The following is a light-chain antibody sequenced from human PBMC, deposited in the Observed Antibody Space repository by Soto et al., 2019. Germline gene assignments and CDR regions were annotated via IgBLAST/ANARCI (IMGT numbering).Light chain of an antibody. CDR1: NSDVGTYNY. CDR3: CCCPYAGSSSFRVL. Sequence: QSALTQPRSVSGSPGQSVTISCTGTNSDVGTYNYVSWYQQHPGKAPKLIIYDVTKRPSGVPDRFSGSKSGNTASLIISGLQAADEAEYYCCCCPYAGSSSFRVLFGGGTQLPVL. CDR2: DVT. J-gene: IGLJ2*01. V-gene: IGLV2-11*01.